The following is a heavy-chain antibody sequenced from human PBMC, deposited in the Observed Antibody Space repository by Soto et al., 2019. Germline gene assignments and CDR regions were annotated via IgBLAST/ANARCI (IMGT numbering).Heavy chain of an antibody. J-gene: IGHJ6*04. Sequence: EVQVLESGGDLVQPGGSLRLSCAASGFTYSNYAMNWVRQAPGKGPEWVSGISAGRSTYYADSVKGRFTISRDNSKSTLFLQMDSLRAEDTALYYCTKVRGDPVWGKGTTVTVSS. V-gene: IGHV3-23*01. CDR2: ISAGRST. CDR3: TKVRGDPV. CDR1: GFTYSNYA. D-gene: IGHD4-17*01.